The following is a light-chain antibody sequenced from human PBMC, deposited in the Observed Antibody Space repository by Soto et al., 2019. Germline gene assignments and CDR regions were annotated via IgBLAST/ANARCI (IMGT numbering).Light chain of an antibody. CDR2: EVS. Sequence: QSALTQPPSASGSPGQSVTISCTGTSSDVGAYNYVSWYQQHPGKAPKLMIYEVSKRPSGVPDRFSGSKSGNTASLTVSGLQAEDKADYYCSSYASSNNFVFGGGTKVTVL. CDR3: SSYASSNNFV. V-gene: IGLV2-8*01. J-gene: IGLJ2*01. CDR1: SSDVGAYNY.